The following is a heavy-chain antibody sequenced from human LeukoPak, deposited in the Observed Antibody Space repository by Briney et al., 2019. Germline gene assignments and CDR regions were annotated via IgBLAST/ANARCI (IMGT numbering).Heavy chain of an antibody. J-gene: IGHJ4*02. CDR1: GGSISSGGYY. CDR2: ISGSGGST. D-gene: IGHD3-10*01. Sequence: LSLTCTVSGGSISSGGYYWSWVRQAPGKGLEWVSAISGSGGSTYYADSVKGRFTISRDNSKNTLYLQMNSLRAEDTAVFYCAKAPLYGSGSYLDYWGQGTLVTVSS. V-gene: IGHV3-23*01. CDR3: AKAPLYGSGSYLDY.